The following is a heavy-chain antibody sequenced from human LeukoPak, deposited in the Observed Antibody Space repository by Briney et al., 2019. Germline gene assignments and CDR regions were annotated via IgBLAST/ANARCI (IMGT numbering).Heavy chain of an antibody. J-gene: IGHJ3*02. CDR1: GGSFSGYY. D-gene: IGHD3-16*01. Sequence: PSETLSLTCAVYGGSFSGYYWGWIRQPPGKGLEWIGEINHSGSTNYNPSLKSRVTISVDTSKNQFSLKLSSVTAADTAVYYCARGRRRLDAFDIWGQGTMVTVSS. V-gene: IGHV4-34*01. CDR2: INHSGST. CDR3: ARGRRRLDAFDI.